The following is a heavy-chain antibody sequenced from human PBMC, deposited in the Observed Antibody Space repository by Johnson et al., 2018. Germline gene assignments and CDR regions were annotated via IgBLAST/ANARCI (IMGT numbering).Heavy chain of an antibody. CDR2: ISWNSGSI. D-gene: IGHD3-22*01. Sequence: VQLVESGGGLVQPGRSLRLSCAASGFTFDDYAMHWVRQAPGKGLEWVSGISWNSGSIGYADAVKGRFTISRDNAKNSLYLQMNSLRAEDTALYYCAYGDSSGFYYGAFDIWGQGTMVTVSS. J-gene: IGHJ3*02. V-gene: IGHV3-9*01. CDR1: GFTFDDYA. CDR3: AYGDSSGFYYGAFDI.